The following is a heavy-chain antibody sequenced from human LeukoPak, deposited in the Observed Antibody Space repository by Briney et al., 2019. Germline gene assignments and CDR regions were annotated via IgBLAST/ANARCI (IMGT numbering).Heavy chain of an antibody. Sequence: GGSLRLSCAASGFTFDDYAMHWVRQAPGKGLEWVSLISGDGGSTYYADSVRGRFTISRDNSKNSLYLQMDSLRTEDTAFYYCAKEIDTLGTNAFDIWGQGTIASVSS. J-gene: IGHJ3*02. CDR2: ISGDGGST. CDR1: GFTFDDYA. V-gene: IGHV3-43*02. CDR3: AKEIDTLGTNAFDI. D-gene: IGHD2-15*01.